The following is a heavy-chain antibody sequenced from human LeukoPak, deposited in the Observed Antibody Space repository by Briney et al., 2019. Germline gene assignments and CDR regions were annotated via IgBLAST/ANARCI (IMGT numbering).Heavy chain of an antibody. V-gene: IGHV4-34*01. CDR1: GGSFSGYY. CDR3: ARQSARYKWNDRWSDP. J-gene: IGHJ5*02. Sequence: SETLSLTCAVYGGSFSGYYWSWIRQPPGKGLEWIGEINHSGNTNYNPSLKSRVTISVDTSKNQFSLKLSSVTAADTAVYYCARQSARYKWNDRWSDPWGQGTLVTVSS. CDR2: INHSGNT. D-gene: IGHD1-1*01.